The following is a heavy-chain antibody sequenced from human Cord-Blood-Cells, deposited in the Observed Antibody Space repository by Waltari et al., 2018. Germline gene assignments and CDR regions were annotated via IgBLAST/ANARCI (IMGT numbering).Heavy chain of an antibody. J-gene: IGHJ6*02. V-gene: IGHV1-69*01. CDR1: GGTFSSYA. CDR2: IIPIFGTA. Sequence: QVQLVQSGAEVKKPGSSVKVSCKASGGTFSSYAISWVRQAPGQGLEWMGGIIPIFGTANYAQKFQGRVTITADESTSTAYMELSSLRSEDTAVYYCASSGEDIVVVPVFYGMDVWGQGTTVTVSS. CDR3: ASSGEDIVVVPVFYGMDV. D-gene: IGHD2-2*01.